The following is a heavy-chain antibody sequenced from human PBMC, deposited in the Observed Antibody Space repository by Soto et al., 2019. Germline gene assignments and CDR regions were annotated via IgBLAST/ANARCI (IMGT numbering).Heavy chain of an antibody. CDR1: GFTFSGSA. V-gene: IGHV3-73*01. CDR3: TRHQRVHYCSSTSCYYYYYMDV. CDR2: IRGKANSYAT. Sequence: EVQLVESGGGLVQPGGSLKLSCAASGFTFSGSAMHWVRQASGKGLEWVGRIRGKANSYATAYAASVKGRFTISRDDSKNTAYLQMNSLKTEDTAVYYCTRHQRVHYCSSTSCYYYYYMDVWGKGTTVTVSS. D-gene: IGHD2-2*01. J-gene: IGHJ6*03.